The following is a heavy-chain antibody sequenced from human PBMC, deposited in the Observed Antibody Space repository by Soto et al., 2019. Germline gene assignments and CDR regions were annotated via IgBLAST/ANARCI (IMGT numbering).Heavy chain of an antibody. CDR2: IYHSGST. J-gene: IGHJ6*02. CDR1: GGSISSSNW. D-gene: IGHD3-22*01. CDR3: ARSPDSSGYYPRWYYYGMDV. Sequence: SETLSLTCAVSGGSISSSNWWSWVRQPPGKGLEWIGEIYHSGSTNYNPSLKSRVTISVDKSKNQFSLKLRSVTAADTAVDYCARSPDSSGYYPRWYYYGMDVWGQGTTVTVSS. V-gene: IGHV4-4*02.